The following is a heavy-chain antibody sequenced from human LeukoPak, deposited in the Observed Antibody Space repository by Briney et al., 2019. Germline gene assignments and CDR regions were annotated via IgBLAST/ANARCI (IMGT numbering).Heavy chain of an antibody. CDR1: GLTFSRYW. CDR3: ARSRGGQQLGSHDAFDI. Sequence: GGSLRLSCAVSGLTFSRYWMSWVRQAPGKGPEWVANIKKDGSEKYYVDSVKGRFTISRDNAKNSLYLQMNSLRAEDTAVYYCARSRGGQQLGSHDAFDIWAKGQWSPSLQ. J-gene: IGHJ3*02. D-gene: IGHD6-13*01. CDR2: IKKDGSEK. V-gene: IGHV3-7*01.